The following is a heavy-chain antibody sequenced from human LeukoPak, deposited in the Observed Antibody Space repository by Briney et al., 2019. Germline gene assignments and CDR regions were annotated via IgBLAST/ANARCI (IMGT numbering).Heavy chain of an antibody. CDR3: ARGGVAATLSWFDP. J-gene: IGHJ5*02. CDR1: GGSIGSSSYY. D-gene: IGHD2-15*01. Sequence: SETLSLTCTVSGGSIGSSSYYWGWIRQPPGKGLEWIGSIYYSGSTYYNPSLKSRVTISVDTSKNQFSLKLSSVTAADTAVYYCARGGVAATLSWFDPWGQGTLVTVSS. V-gene: IGHV4-39*01. CDR2: IYYSGST.